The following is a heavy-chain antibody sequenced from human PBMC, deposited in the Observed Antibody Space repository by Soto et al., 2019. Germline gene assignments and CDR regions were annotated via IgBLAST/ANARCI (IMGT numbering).Heavy chain of an antibody. CDR1: GYTFTSYA. D-gene: IGHD2-21*02. CDR3: ASEYCGGDCYSAARYGMDV. J-gene: IGHJ6*02. V-gene: IGHV1-3*01. CDR2: INAGNGNI. Sequence: ASVKVSCKASGYTFTSYAMHWVRQAPGQRLEWMGWINAGNGNIKYSQKFQGRVTITRDTSASTAYMELSSLRSEDTAVYYCASEYCGGDCYSAARYGMDVWGQETTVTVSS.